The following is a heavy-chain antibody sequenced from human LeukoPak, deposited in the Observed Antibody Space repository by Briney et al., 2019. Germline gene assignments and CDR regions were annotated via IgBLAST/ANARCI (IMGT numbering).Heavy chain of an antibody. Sequence: GGSLRLSCAASGFTFSSYGMHWVRQAPGKGLEWVAFIRYDGSNRYYADSVKGRFTISRDNSKNTLYLQMNSLRAEDTAVYYCARGPSGYHNTGGQGTLVTVSS. CDR3: ARGPSGYHNT. J-gene: IGHJ4*02. CDR2: IRYDGSNR. CDR1: GFTFSSYG. V-gene: IGHV3-30*02. D-gene: IGHD5-12*01.